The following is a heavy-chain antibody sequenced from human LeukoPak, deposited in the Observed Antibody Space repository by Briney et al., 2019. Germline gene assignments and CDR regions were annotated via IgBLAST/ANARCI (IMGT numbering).Heavy chain of an antibody. D-gene: IGHD3-22*01. CDR1: GGSISSSNW. V-gene: IGHV4-4*02. Sequence: SETLSLTCAVSGGSISSSNWWGWVRQPPGKGLEWIGEIFHSGSTNHNPSLKSRVTISVDTSKNQFSLKLSSVTAADTAVYYCARRDSSGYYWGQGTLVTVYS. CDR2: IFHSGST. J-gene: IGHJ4*02. CDR3: ARRDSSGYY.